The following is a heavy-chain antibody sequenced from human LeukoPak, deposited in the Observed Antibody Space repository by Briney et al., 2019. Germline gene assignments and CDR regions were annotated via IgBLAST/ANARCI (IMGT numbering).Heavy chain of an antibody. CDR1: GGSISSYY. Sequence: SETLSLTCTVSGGSISSYYWSWIRQPPGKGLEWIGYIYYSGSTNYNPSLKSRVTISVDTSKNQFSLRLTSVTAADTAVYFCARQGGYGGNGVDYYMDVWGKGTPVTVSS. D-gene: IGHD4-23*01. V-gene: IGHV4-59*08. J-gene: IGHJ6*03. CDR3: ARQGGYGGNGVDYYMDV. CDR2: IYYSGST.